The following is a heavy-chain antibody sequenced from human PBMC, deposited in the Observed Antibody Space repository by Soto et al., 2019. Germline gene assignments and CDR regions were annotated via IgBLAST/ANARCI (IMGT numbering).Heavy chain of an antibody. CDR2: ISSSSSTI. V-gene: IGHV3-48*01. Sequence: GGSLRLSCAASGFTFSSYSMNWVRQAPGKGLEWVSYISSSSSTIYYADSVKGRFTISRDNAKNSLYLQMNSLRAEDTALYYCAKDMGIAAAGIQWGPDKKYYYYYGMDVWGQGTTVT. J-gene: IGHJ6*02. CDR1: GFTFSSYS. CDR3: AKDMGIAAAGIQWGPDKKYYYYYGMDV. D-gene: IGHD6-13*01.